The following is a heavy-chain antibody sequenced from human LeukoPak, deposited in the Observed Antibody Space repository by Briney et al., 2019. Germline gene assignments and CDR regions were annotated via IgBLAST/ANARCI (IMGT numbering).Heavy chain of an antibody. CDR3: ARMFGGNYYGYYFDY. CDR1: GFTVNNYY. Sequence: PGGSLRLSCAASGFTVNNYYMTWVRQAPGKGLECVSILYSGGMTYYADSVKGRFTISTDTSKNTGNLQMNSLRAEDTAIYYCARMFGGNYYGYYFDYWGQGSMLTVSS. CDR2: LYSGGMT. V-gene: IGHV3-53*01. D-gene: IGHD1-26*01. J-gene: IGHJ4*02.